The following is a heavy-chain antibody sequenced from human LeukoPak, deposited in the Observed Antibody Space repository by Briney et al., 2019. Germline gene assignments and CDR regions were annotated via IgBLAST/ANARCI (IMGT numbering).Heavy chain of an antibody. V-gene: IGHV3-48*03. Sequence: GGSLRLSCAASGFTFSSYEMNWVRQAPGKGLEWVSYISSSGSTIYYADSVKGRFTISRDNAKNSLYLQMNSLRAEDEAIYYCGREALLWFGELYYDYMDVWGKGTTVTITS. CDR3: GREALLWFGELYYDYMDV. CDR2: ISSSGSTI. D-gene: IGHD3-10*01. J-gene: IGHJ6*03. CDR1: GFTFSSYE.